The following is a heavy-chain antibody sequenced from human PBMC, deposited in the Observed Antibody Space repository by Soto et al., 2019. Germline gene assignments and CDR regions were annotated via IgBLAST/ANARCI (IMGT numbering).Heavy chain of an antibody. CDR2: MNPNSGNT. CDR3: ARVQSLPPYLLDYYYYMDV. Sequence: ASVKVSCKASGYTFTSYDINWVRQATGQGLEWMGWMNPNSGNTGYAQKFQGRVTMTRNTSISTAYMELSSLRSEDTAVYYCARVQSLPPYLLDYYYYMDVWGKGTTVTVSS. CDR1: GYTFTSYD. D-gene: IGHD2-15*01. J-gene: IGHJ6*03. V-gene: IGHV1-8*01.